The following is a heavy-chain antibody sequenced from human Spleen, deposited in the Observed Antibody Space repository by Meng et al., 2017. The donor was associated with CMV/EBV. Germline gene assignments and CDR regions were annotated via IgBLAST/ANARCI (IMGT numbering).Heavy chain of an antibody. CDR1: FTFSSYG. J-gene: IGHJ4*02. V-gene: IGHV3-30*02. CDR3: AKDTAQTLGGSQHLDY. CDR2: IRYDGINK. Sequence: FTFSSYGMHWVRQAPGKGLEWVAFIRYDGINKYYRDSVRGRFTISRDNSKNTLYLQMNSLRVEDTAVYHCAKDTAQTLGGSQHLDYWGQGTLVTVSS. D-gene: IGHD3-16*01.